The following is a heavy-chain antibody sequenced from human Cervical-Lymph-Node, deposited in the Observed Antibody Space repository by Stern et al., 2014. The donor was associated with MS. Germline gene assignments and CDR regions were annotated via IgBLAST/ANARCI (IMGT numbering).Heavy chain of an antibody. V-gene: IGHV1-69*01. Sequence: QVQLGQSGAEVKKPGSSVKVSCKASGGTFSYYAFSWLRQAPGQGLEWVGGIIPIVGTANYAQKFQGSITITADGSIKTAYMEVNSLRSEDTAVYYCARDQRHYGSGHFAFDIWGQGTMVTVSS. D-gene: IGHD3-10*01. J-gene: IGHJ3*02. CDR3: ARDQRHYGSGHFAFDI. CDR2: IIPIVGTA. CDR1: GGTFSYYA.